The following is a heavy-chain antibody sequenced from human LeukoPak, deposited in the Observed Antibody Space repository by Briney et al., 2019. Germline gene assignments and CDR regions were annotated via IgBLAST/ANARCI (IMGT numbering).Heavy chain of an antibody. CDR2: ISSSGTTI. D-gene: IGHD6-19*01. V-gene: IGHV3-48*03. CDR3: ARLSYAVAAPGWYFDL. CDR1: GFTFSSYE. Sequence: SGGSLRLSCSASGFTFSSYEMNWVRQAPGKGLEWVSYISSSGTTIYYADSVKGRFTISRDNAKNSLYLQMNSLRAEDTAVYYCARLSYAVAAPGWYFDLWGRGTLVTVSS. J-gene: IGHJ2*01.